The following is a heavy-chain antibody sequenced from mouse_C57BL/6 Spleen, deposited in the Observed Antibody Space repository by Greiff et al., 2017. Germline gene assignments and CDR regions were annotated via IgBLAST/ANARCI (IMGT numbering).Heavy chain of an antibody. CDR3: ARGTYGSSSYYFDY. V-gene: IGHV1-52*01. CDR1: GYTFTSYW. Sequence: QVQLQQPGAELVRPGSSVKLSCKASGYTFTSYWMPWVKQRPIQGLEWIGNIDPSDSETHYNQKFKDKATLTVDKSSSTAYMQLSSLTSEDSAVYYCARGTYGSSSYYFDYWGQGTTLTVSS. D-gene: IGHD1-1*01. CDR2: IDPSDSET. J-gene: IGHJ2*01.